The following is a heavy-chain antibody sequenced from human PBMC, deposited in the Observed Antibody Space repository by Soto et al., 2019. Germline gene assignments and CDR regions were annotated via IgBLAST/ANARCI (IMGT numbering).Heavy chain of an antibody. V-gene: IGHV3-53*01. J-gene: IGHJ4*02. CDR1: GFTVSSNY. Sequence: GGSPRLSCAASGFTVSSNYMNWVRQAPGKGLEWVSVIYSGGSTYYADSVKGRFTISRDNSKNTLYLQMNSLRVEDTAVYYCAKDRLAGNFDYWGQGTQVTVSS. CDR3: AKDRLAGNFDY. CDR2: IYSGGST.